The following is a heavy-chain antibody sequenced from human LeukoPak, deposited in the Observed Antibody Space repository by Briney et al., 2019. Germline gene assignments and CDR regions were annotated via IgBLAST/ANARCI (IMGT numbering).Heavy chain of an antibody. CDR3: TSTGYSGHDPLHY. Sequence: GASVKVPCKASGYTFTSYGISWVRQAPGQGLEWMGWISAYNGNTKYAQTLQGRVTMTTDTSTSTAYMELRSLRSDDTAVYYCTSTGYSGHDPLHYWGRGALVTVSS. J-gene: IGHJ4*02. V-gene: IGHV1-18*01. CDR1: GYTFTSYG. D-gene: IGHD5-12*01. CDR2: ISAYNGNT.